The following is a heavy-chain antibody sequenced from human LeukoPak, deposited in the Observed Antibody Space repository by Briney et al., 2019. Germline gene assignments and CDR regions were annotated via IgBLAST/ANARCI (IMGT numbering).Heavy chain of an antibody. D-gene: IGHD4-17*01. CDR1: GFTFSRCD. V-gene: IGHV3-30*02. Sequence: GGSLRLSCAASGFTFSRCDMHWVRQAPGKGLEWVAFVLYDGSLKYYADSVRGRVTISRDNSKNTLYLQMNSLRVEDMALYYCAKSKTVTTEFDYWGQGTLVTVSS. CDR3: AKSKTVTTEFDY. CDR2: VLYDGSLK. J-gene: IGHJ4*02.